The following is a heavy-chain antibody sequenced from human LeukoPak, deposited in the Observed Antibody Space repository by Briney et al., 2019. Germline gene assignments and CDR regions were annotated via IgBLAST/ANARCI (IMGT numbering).Heavy chain of an antibody. CDR1: GNTFTGHY. V-gene: IGHV1-2*02. J-gene: IGHJ6*03. CDR3: ARGGYSGYEYYYYMDV. CDR2: INPNSGGT. Sequence: ASVKVSCKASGNTFTGHYMHWVRQAPGQGLEWMGWINPNSGGTKYAQKFQGRVTMTRDTSISTAYMELSRLRSEDTAVYYCARGGYSGYEYYYYMDVWGKGTTVTVSS. D-gene: IGHD5-12*01.